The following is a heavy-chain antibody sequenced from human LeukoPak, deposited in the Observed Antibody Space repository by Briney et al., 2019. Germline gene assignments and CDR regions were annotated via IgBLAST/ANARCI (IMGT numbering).Heavy chain of an antibody. CDR2: IYTSGST. V-gene: IGHV4-61*02. CDR3: ASAIAAAGLLGY. J-gene: IGHJ4*02. D-gene: IGHD6-13*01. Sequence: PSETLFLTCTVSGGSISSGGYYWSWIRQPPGKGLEWIGRIYTSGSTNYNPSLKSRVTISVDTSKNQFSLKLSSVTAADTAVYYCASAIAAAGLLGYWGQGTLVTVSS. CDR1: GGSISSGGYY.